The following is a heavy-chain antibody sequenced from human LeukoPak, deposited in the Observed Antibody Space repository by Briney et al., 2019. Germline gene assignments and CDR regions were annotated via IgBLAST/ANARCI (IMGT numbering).Heavy chain of an antibody. CDR1: GGSFSGNY. D-gene: IGHD3-16*01. J-gene: IGHJ5*02. V-gene: IGHV4-34*01. CDR2: INHSGGT. Sequence: PSETLSLTCAVYGGSFSGNYWSWIRQSPGKGLEWIGEINHSGGTNYNPSLKSRVTISVDTSKKQFSLKLRSVTAADTAVYYCARASWGGHWFDPWGQGTLVTVSS. CDR3: ARASWGGHWFDP.